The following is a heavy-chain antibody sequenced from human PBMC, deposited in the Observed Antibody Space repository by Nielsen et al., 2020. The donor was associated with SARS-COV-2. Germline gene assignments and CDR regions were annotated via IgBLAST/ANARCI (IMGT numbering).Heavy chain of an antibody. D-gene: IGHD6-6*01. CDR1: GGTFSSYA. CDR2: IIPIFGTA. J-gene: IGHJ4*02. CDR3: ARDPAYSSSVNFDY. V-gene: IGHV1-69*01. Sequence: KVSCKASGGTFSSYAISWVRQAPGQGLEWMGGIIPIFGTANYAQKFQGRVTITADESTSTAYMELSSLRSEDTAVYYCARDPAYSSSVNFDYWGQGTLVTVSS.